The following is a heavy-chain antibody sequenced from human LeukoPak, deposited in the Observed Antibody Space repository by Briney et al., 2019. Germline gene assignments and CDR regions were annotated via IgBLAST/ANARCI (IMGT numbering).Heavy chain of an antibody. J-gene: IGHJ4*02. CDR2: IYYSGST. CDR3: ARAGVLRYFDWLYTYFDY. Sequence: SETLSLTCTVSGGSISSGGYYWSWIRQHPGTGLEWIGYIYYSGSTYYNPSLKSRVTISVDTSKNQFSLKLSSVTAADTAVYYCARAGVLRYFDWLYTYFDYWGRGTLVTVSS. CDR1: GGSISSGGYY. D-gene: IGHD3-9*01. V-gene: IGHV4-31*03.